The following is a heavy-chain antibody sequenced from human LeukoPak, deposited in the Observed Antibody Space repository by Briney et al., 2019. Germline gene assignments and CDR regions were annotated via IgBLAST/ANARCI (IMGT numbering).Heavy chain of an antibody. CDR3: ARVFKSPTYSSSWYVTDY. V-gene: IGHV4-59*01. CDR2: IYYSGST. D-gene: IGHD6-13*01. CDR1: GGSISSYY. J-gene: IGHJ4*02. Sequence: PSETLSLTCTVSGGSISSYYWSWIRQPPGKGLEWIGYIYYSGSTNYNPPLKSRVTISVDTSKNQFSLKLSSVTAADTAVYYCARVFKSPTYSSSWYVTDYWGQGTLVTVSS.